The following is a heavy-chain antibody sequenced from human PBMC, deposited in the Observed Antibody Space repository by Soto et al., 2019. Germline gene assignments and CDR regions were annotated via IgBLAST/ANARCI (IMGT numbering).Heavy chain of an antibody. V-gene: IGHV1-18*01. D-gene: IGHD2-21*02. CDR2: ISAYNGNT. Sequence: QVQLVQSGAEVKKPGASVKVSCKASGYTFTSYGISWVRQAPGQGLEWMGWISAYNGNTNYAQKLQGRGTMTTDTSXXRXYXXLSSLRSDDTAVYYCARAIHIAVVTATPGEYWFDPWGQGTLVTVSS. CDR1: GYTFTSYG. CDR3: ARAIHIAVVTATPGEYWFDP. J-gene: IGHJ5*02.